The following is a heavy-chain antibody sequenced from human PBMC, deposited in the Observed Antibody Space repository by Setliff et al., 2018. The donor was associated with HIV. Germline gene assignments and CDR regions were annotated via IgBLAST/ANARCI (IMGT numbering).Heavy chain of an antibody. J-gene: IGHJ4*02. CDR1: GYTFTRYY. V-gene: IGHV1-46*01. CDR2: VNPSGGST. Sequence: ASVKVSCKASGYTFTRYYIHWVRQAPGQGLEWLGMVNPSGGSTAYAQKFQGRVTMTRDTSTNTVYMDLRGLRSDDTAVYYCARDRTAGYHYDYGYWGQGTLVTVS. CDR3: ARDRTAGYHYDYGY. D-gene: IGHD3-16*01.